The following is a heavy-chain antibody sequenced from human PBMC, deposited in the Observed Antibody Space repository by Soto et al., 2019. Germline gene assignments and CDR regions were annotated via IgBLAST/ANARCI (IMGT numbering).Heavy chain of an antibody. CDR1: GYTFTGHY. CDR2: IGPESGAT. V-gene: IGHV1-2*02. CDR3: GRGRSGQIVVFY. J-gene: IGHJ4*02. D-gene: IGHD5-12*01. Sequence: ASVKVSCKASGYTFTGHYIHWVRQAPEQGPEWMGEIGPESGATRYAQKFQGRVTMTRDMSITTVYMELNNLSPDDTAVYYCGRGRSGQIVVFYWGQGTPVTGSS.